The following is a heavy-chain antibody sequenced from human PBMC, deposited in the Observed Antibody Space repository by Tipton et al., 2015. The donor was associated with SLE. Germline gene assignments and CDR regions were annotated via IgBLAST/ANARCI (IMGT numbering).Heavy chain of an antibody. CDR1: GGSINSYNW. V-gene: IGHV4-4*02. D-gene: IGHD2-2*01. J-gene: IGHJ6*02. CDR3: ARLGIVIVPAATYFYGMDV. CDR2: VSYSGST. Sequence: PGLVKPSGTVSLTCAVSGGSINSYNWWTWVRQAPGMGLEWIGTVSYSGSTYHNPSLKSRVTMSLDTSKNQFSLKLTSVTAADTAIYYCARLGIVIVPAATYFYGMDVWGQGTTVTVSS.